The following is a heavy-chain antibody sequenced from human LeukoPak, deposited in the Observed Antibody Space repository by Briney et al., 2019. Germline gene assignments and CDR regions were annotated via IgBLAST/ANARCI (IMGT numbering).Heavy chain of an antibody. Sequence: GASVKVSCKASGYTFTSYGISWVRQAPGQGLEWMGWISAYNGNTNYAQKLQGRVTMTTDTSTSTAYMELRSLRSDDTAVYYCARTKGYYDSRGYSHPDYIDYWGQGTLVTVSS. CDR2: ISAYNGNT. J-gene: IGHJ4*02. CDR1: GYTFTSYG. D-gene: IGHD3-22*01. CDR3: ARTKGYYDSRGYSHPDYIDY. V-gene: IGHV1-18*01.